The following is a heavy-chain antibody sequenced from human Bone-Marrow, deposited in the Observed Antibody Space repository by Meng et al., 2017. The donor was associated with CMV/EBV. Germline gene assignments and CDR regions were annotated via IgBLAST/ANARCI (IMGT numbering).Heavy chain of an antibody. Sequence: GESLKISCATSGFTFSNFWMTWVRQAPGKGPEWVANVIQDGSEKLYVDSVKGRFTVSRDNSKNTLYLQMNSLRAEDTAVYYCAKNPGYNSETSFDYWGQGTLVTVSS. V-gene: IGHV3-7*03. CDR2: VIQDGSEK. J-gene: IGHJ4*02. CDR3: AKNPGYNSETSFDY. CDR1: GFTFSNFW. D-gene: IGHD5-24*01.